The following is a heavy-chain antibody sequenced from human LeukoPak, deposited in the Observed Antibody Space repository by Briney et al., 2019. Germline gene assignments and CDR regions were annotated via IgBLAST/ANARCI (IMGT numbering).Heavy chain of an antibody. V-gene: IGHV4-38-2*02. CDR2: IYQSGDSP. CDR3: VRQERQSNWFDP. J-gene: IGHJ5*02. CDR1: GYSISNGYY. Sequence: PSETLSLTCTVSGYSISNGYYWGWVRQSPGKGLEWIGNIYQSGDSPYYNPSLKSRVTISVDTSKNQFSLKLNSVTATDTAVYCCVRQERQSNWFDPWGQGTLVIVSS.